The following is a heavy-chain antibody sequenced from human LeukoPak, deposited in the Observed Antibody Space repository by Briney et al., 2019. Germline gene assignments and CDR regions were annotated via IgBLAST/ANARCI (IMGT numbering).Heavy chain of an antibody. CDR2: TDSGGST. D-gene: IGHD3-3*01. J-gene: IGHJ4*02. CDR1: GFTVSSHY. V-gene: IGHV3-53*01. Sequence: PGGSLRLSCAASGFTVSSHYMSWVRQAPGKGLEWVSVTDSGGSTSYADSVKGRFTISRDTSKNTLYLQMNGLRAEDTAVYYCAKAQGITIFGVVILWGQGTLVTVSS. CDR3: AKAQGITIFGVVIL.